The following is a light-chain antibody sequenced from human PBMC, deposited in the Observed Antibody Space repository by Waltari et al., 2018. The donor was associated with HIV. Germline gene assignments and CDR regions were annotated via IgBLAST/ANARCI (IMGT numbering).Light chain of an antibody. V-gene: IGLV1-47*01. J-gene: IGLJ1*01. CDR1: SSKIGRNY. CDR3: AAWDDSLSGLYV. Sequence: QSVLTQPPSASGTPGQRVTISCSGSSSKIGRNYANWYQQVPGTTPKLLIYRNNQRPSGVPDRFSGSKSGTSASLAISGLRSDDEADYYCAAWDDSLSGLYVFGTGTKVTVL. CDR2: RNN.